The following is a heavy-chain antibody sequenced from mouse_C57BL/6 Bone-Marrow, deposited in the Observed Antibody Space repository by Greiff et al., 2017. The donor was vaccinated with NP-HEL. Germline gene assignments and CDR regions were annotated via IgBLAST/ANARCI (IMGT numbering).Heavy chain of an antibody. CDR2: INSDGGST. Sequence: EVKLVESGGGLVQPGESLKLSCESYEYAFPSHDMSWVRKTPEKRLELVAAINSDGGSTYYPDTMERRFIISRDNTKKTLYLQMSSLRSEDTALYYCASFTTGYAMDYWGQGTSVTVSS. CDR1: EYAFPSHD. J-gene: IGHJ4*01. CDR3: ASFTTGYAMDY. D-gene: IGHD2-12*01. V-gene: IGHV5-2*01.